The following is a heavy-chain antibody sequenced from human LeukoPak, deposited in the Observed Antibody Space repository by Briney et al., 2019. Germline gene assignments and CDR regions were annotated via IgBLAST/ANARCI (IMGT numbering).Heavy chain of an antibody. CDR3: ARQSRGSFSDWEYYFDY. Sequence: SETLFLTCTVSGVSISSYYWSWVRQSPGKGLEWIGYIYRSGSTNYNPSLDSRVTMSIDTSKNQFSLNLRSVTAADTAVYYCARQSRGSFSDWEYYFDYWGQGTLVTVSP. CDR2: IYRSGST. J-gene: IGHJ4*02. D-gene: IGHD2/OR15-2a*01. V-gene: IGHV4-59*01. CDR1: GVSISSYY.